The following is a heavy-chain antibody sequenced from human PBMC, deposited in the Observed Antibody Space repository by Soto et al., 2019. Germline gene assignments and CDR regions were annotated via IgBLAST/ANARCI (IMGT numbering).Heavy chain of an antibody. V-gene: IGHV1-69*13. CDR3: ARSVSFRYQLLKRGMDV. CDR2: IIPIFGTA. J-gene: IGHJ6*02. Sequence: SVKVSCKASGGTFSSYAISWVRQAPGQGLEWMGGIIPIFGTANYAQKFQGRVTITADESTSTAYMELSSLRSEDTAVYYCARSVSFRYQLLKRGMDVWGQGTTVTVSS. D-gene: IGHD2-2*01. CDR1: GGTFSSYA.